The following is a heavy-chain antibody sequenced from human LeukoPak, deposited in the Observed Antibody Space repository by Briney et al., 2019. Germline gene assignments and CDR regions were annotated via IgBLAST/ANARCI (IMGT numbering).Heavy chain of an antibody. Sequence: GGSLRLSCAASGFTFSNAWMSWVRQAPGKGLEWVGRIKSKTDGGTTDYAAPVKGRFTISRDDSKNTLYLQMNSLKTEDTAVYYCTTDPYYYDSSGHPWAFDIWGQGTMVTVSS. J-gene: IGHJ3*02. CDR3: TTDPYYYDSSGHPWAFDI. V-gene: IGHV3-15*01. CDR2: IKSKTDGGTT. D-gene: IGHD3-22*01. CDR1: GFTFSNAW.